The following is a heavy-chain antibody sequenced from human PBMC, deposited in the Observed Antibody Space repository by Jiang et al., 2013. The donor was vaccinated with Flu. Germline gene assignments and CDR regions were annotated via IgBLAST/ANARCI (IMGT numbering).Heavy chain of an antibody. J-gene: IGHJ4*02. Sequence: EWMGVIYPGDSDTRYRPSFQGQVTISADKSISTAYLQWSSLKASDTAMYYCARHSGNYFDVDYWGQGTLVTVSS. D-gene: IGHD1-26*01. V-gene: IGHV5-51*01. CDR3: ARHSGNYFDVDY. CDR2: IYPGDSDT.